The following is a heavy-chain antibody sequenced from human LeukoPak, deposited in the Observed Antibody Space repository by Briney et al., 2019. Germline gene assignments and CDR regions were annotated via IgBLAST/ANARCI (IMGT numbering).Heavy chain of an antibody. V-gene: IGHV3-7*01. D-gene: IGHD6-19*01. CDR1: GFTFSSYW. CDR3: ARDESSSGWLTYRKTNYFDY. CDR2: IKQDGSEK. Sequence: GGSLRLSCAASGFTFSSYWMSWVRQAPGKGLEWVANIKQDGSEKYYVDSVKGRFTISRDNAKNSLYLQMNSLRAEDTAVYYCARDESSSGWLTYRKTNYFDYWGQGALVTVSS. J-gene: IGHJ4*02.